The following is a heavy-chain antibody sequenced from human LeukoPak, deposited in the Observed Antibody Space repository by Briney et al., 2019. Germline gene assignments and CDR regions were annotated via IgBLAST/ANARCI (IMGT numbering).Heavy chain of an antibody. V-gene: IGHV4-59*01. J-gene: IGHJ3*02. CDR3: ARAGPYGSGKLDAFDI. D-gene: IGHD3-10*01. CDR1: GGSISSYY. CDR2: IYYSGST. Sequence: SETLSLTCTVSGGSISSYYWSWIRQPPGKGLEWIGYIYYSGSTNYNPSLKSRVTISVDTSKNQFSLKLSSVTAADTAVYYCARAGPYGSGKLDAFDIWGQGTMVTVSS.